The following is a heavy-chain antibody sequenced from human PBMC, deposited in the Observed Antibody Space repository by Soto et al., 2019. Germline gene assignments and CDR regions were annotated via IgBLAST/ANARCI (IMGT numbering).Heavy chain of an antibody. CDR2: IYYSGST. D-gene: IGHD5-12*01. V-gene: IGHV4-31*03. Sequence: PSETLSVTCTVSGGSISSGGYYWSWIRQHPGKGLEWIGYIYYSGSTYYNPSLKSRVTISVDTSKNQFSLKLSSVTAADTAVYYCARLDIVATGYGMDVWGQGTTVTVSS. CDR3: ARLDIVATGYGMDV. J-gene: IGHJ6*02. CDR1: GGSISSGGYY.